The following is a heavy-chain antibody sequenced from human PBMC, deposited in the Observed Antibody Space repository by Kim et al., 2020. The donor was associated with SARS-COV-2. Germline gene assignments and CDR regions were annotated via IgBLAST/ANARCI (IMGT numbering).Heavy chain of an antibody. CDR3: ARGPPYSEGYGDAFDI. CDR2: IRSKSNRNET. CDR1: GLTLSGSA. J-gene: IGHJ3*02. Sequence: GGSLRLSCAASGLTLSGSAMHWVRQASGKGLEWVGRIRSKSNRNETAYAAPGEGRFTISRDESKNTAYLQMNSLKTEDTAVYYCARGPPYSEGYGDAFDIWGQGRLVTVSS. D-gene: IGHD1-26*01. V-gene: IGHV3-73*01.